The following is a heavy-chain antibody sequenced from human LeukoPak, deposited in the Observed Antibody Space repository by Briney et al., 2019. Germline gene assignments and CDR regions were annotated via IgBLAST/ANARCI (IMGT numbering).Heavy chain of an antibody. CDR2: IYPGDSVT. V-gene: IGHV5-51*01. D-gene: IGHD2-8*01. J-gene: IGHJ4*02. CDR1: GSIFTSYW. Sequence: PGASLQISCQGSGSIFTSYWIGWVRQLPGKGVEWMGIIYPGDSVTSYSPSFQGQVTISADKSISTAYLQWSSLKASDTAVYYCARHPGVLVRRTNGVCYTPDYWGQGTLVTVSS. CDR3: ARHPGVLVRRTNGVCYTPDY.